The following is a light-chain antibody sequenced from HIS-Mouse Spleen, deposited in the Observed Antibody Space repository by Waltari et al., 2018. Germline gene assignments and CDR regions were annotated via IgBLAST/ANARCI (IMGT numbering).Light chain of an antibody. CDR3: YSTDSSGNHRV. CDR2: EDS. J-gene: IGLJ2*01. Sequence: SYELTQPPSLSVSPGQTDRITCSGASLPNKYPSWYQQKTGQAPVLVIYEDSKRPSGPPERFSGSSSGTMATLTISGAQVEDEADYYCYSTDSSGNHRVFGGGTKLTVL. CDR1: SLPNKY. V-gene: IGLV3-10*01.